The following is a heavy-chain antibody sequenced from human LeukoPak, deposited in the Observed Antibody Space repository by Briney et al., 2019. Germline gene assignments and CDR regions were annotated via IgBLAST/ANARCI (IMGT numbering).Heavy chain of an antibody. V-gene: IGHV4-34*01. CDR1: GGSFSGYY. Sequence: SETLSLTCVVYGGSFSGYYWSWIRQPPGKGLEWIGEINHSGGTSYSPSLKSRVAISLDTSKNQFSLKLNSVTAADTAMYYCARGSFPPYYYYGMDVWGQGTTVTVSS. CDR3: ARGSFPPYYYYGMDV. CDR2: INHSGGT. J-gene: IGHJ6*02. D-gene: IGHD2-21*01.